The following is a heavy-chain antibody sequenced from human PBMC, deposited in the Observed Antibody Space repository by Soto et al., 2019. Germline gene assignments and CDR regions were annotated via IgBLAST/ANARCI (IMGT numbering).Heavy chain of an antibody. V-gene: IGHV4-30-4*01. Sequence: SETLSLTCTVSGGSISSGDYYWSWIRQPPGKGLEWIGYIYYSGSTYYNPSLKSRVTISVDTSKNQFSLKLRSVTAADTAVYYCGREEGADGAFNILGQGTMVTVSS. CDR2: IYYSGST. CDR1: GGSISSGDYY. J-gene: IGHJ3*02. CDR3: GREEGADGAFNI.